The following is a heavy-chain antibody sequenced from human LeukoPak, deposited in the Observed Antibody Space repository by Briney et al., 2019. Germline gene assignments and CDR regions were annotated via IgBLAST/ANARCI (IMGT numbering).Heavy chain of an antibody. V-gene: IGHV3-7*05. Sequence: ETLSLTCAVSGGSISSSNWWSWVRQAPGKGLEWVANIKQDGSEKYYVDSVKGRFTISRDNAKNSLYLQMNSLRAEDTALYYCAREDQPRGTFDYWGQGILVTVSS. CDR3: AREDQPRGTFDY. J-gene: IGHJ4*02. CDR2: IKQDGSEK. CDR1: GGSISSSNW. D-gene: IGHD2-15*01.